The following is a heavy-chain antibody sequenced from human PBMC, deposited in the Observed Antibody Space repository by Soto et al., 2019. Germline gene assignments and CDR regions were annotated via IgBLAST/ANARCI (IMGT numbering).Heavy chain of an antibody. D-gene: IGHD5-12*01. Sequence: SVKVSCKASGGPFSTYTISWVRQAPGQGLEWMGGIIPIYGTRNYAQKFQGRVTITAGKSTSIASMEVSSLTSEDTAVYYCATGAIVAPYHYYRMDVWDQGTTVTVSS. CDR3: ATGAIVAPYHYYRMDV. J-gene: IGHJ6*02. V-gene: IGHV1-69*06. CDR1: GGPFSTYT. CDR2: IIPIYGTR.